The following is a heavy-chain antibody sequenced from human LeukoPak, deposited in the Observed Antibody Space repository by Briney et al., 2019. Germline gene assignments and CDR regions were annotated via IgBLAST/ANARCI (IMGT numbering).Heavy chain of an antibody. Sequence: ASQTLSLTPAVSGGSICGGGYSCSSTRHHPGGGLGWIGYIYYRGSTHYNPSRKSRVTISANTPKNPFSLRLSSVTAADTVLYYGARDDGYFSLWGQGTLVTVSS. V-gene: IGHV4-31*02. CDR2: IYYRGST. CDR3: ARDDGYFSL. J-gene: IGHJ4*02. CDR1: GGSICGGGYS. D-gene: IGHD2-21*01.